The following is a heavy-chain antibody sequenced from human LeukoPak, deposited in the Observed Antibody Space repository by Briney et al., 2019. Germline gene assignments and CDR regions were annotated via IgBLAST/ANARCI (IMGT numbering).Heavy chain of an antibody. CDR3: AKDLKPHYDIFTGFDC. J-gene: IGHJ4*02. Sequence: GGSLRLSCAASGFIFSSYGMHWVRQAPGKGLEWVAFIRYDGNNKNYADSEKGRFTLSRDNSKNTLYLQMIDLRAQGTAVYYCAKDLKPHYDIFTGFDCWGQGTLVTVSS. CDR2: IRYDGNNK. V-gene: IGHV3-30*02. D-gene: IGHD3-9*01. CDR1: GFIFSSYG.